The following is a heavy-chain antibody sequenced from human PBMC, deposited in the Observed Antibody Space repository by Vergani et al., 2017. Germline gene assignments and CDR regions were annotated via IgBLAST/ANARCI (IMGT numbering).Heavy chain of an antibody. D-gene: IGHD1-26*01. J-gene: IGHJ4*02. Sequence: EVQLLESGGGLVQPGGSLRLSCAASGFTFSSYAMSWVRQAPGKGLEWVSAISGSGGSTYYADSVKGRFTISRDNAKNTLYLQMNSLRAEDTAVYYCAKDRYIGHWELPLDYWGQGTLVTVSS. CDR1: GFTFSSYA. V-gene: IGHV3-23*01. CDR3: AKDRYIGHWELPLDY. CDR2: ISGSGGST.